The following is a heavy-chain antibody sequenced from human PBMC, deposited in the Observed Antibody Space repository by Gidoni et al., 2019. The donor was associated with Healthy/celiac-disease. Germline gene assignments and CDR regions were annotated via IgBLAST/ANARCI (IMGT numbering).Heavy chain of an antibody. CDR1: GFTFSSYA. J-gene: IGHJ5*02. Sequence: EVQLLESGGGLVQPGGSLRLSCAASGFTFSSYAMSWVRQAPGKGLEWFSAISGSGGSTYYADSVKGRFTISRDNSKNTLYLQMNSLRAEDTAVYYCAKDPGDILTGYYKGNWFDPWGQGTLVTVSS. CDR2: ISGSGGST. CDR3: AKDPGDILTGYYKGNWFDP. D-gene: IGHD3-9*01. V-gene: IGHV3-23*01.